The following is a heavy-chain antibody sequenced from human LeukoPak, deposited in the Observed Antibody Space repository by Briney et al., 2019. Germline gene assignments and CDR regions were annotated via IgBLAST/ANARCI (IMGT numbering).Heavy chain of an antibody. D-gene: IGHD1-1*01. CDR1: GDSVSNYY. CDR3: ARHGNGAFDI. Sequence: SETLSLTCTVSGDSVSNYYWIWIRQPPGMGLEWIGYISNSGSATYNPSLKSRVTISVDTSRNQFSLRLSSVTASDTAVYYCARHGNGAFDIWGQGTMVTVSS. V-gene: IGHV4-59*08. CDR2: ISNSGSA. J-gene: IGHJ3*02.